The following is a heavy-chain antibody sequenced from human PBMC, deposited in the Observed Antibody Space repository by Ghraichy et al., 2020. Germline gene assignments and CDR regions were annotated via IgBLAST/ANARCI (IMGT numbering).Heavy chain of an antibody. D-gene: IGHD3-10*01. CDR2: IYYSGST. J-gene: IGHJ3*02. CDR1: GGSISSSSYY. CDR3: ARHEGYGSGSYYKRPGAFDI. Sequence: SETLSLTCTVSGGSISSSSYYWGWIRQPPGKGLEWIGSIYYSGSTYYNPSLKSRVTISVDTSKNQFSLKLSSVTAADTAVYYCARHEGYGSGSYYKRPGAFDIWGQGTMVTVSS. V-gene: IGHV4-39*01.